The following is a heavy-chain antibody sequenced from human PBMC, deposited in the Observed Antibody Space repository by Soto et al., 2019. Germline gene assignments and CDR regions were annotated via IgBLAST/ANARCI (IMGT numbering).Heavy chain of an antibody. J-gene: IGHJ4*02. V-gene: IGHV3-30-3*01. CDR3: ARDRSPLLLWFGESTFDY. Sequence: GGSLRLSCAASGFTFSSYAMHWVRQAPGKGLEWVAVISYDGSNKYYADSVKGRFTISRDNSKNTLYLQMNSLRAEDTAVYYCARDRSPLLLWFGESTFDYWGQGTLVTVSS. D-gene: IGHD3-10*01. CDR1: GFTFSSYA. CDR2: ISYDGSNK.